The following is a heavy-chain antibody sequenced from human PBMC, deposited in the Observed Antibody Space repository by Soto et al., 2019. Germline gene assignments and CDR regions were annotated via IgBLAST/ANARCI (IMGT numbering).Heavy chain of an antibody. CDR2: IDPSDSYT. J-gene: IGHJ4*02. CDR1: GYRFINYW. V-gene: IGHV5-10-1*03. Sequence: EVQLVQSGAAVKKPGESLRLSCQGSGYRFINYWISWVRQMPGKGLEWVGRIDPSDSYTVYSPSFQGHVTISIDTAINTAFLEWRSLQASDSAMYYCVRHGNGTPFYFDFWGRGILVPVSS. D-gene: IGHD1-1*01. CDR3: VRHGNGTPFYFDF.